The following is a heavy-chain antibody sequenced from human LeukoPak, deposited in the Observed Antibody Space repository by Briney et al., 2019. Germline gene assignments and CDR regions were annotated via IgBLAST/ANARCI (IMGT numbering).Heavy chain of an antibody. CDR3: ARDEVSSSWHDDRRLDY. J-gene: IGHJ4*02. Sequence: SVKVSCKASGGTFSSYAISWVRQAPGQGLEWMGRIIPIFGTANYAQKFQGRVTITTDESTSTAYMELSGLRSEDTAVYYCARDEVSSSWHDDRRLDYWGQGTLVTVSS. D-gene: IGHD6-13*01. CDR2: IIPIFGTA. V-gene: IGHV1-69*05. CDR1: GGTFSSYA.